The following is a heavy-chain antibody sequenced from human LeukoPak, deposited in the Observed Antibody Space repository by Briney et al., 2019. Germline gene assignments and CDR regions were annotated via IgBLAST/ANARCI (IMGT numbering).Heavy chain of an antibody. CDR2: IYYSGNT. Sequence: QSSETLSLTCTVSGGSISSYYWSWIRQPPGKGLEWIGYIYYSGNTNYNPSLKSRVSISIDTSKNQFSLKLTSVTAADTAVYYCARTSGMTTVYYYYMDVWGKGTTVIVSS. CDR3: ARTSGMTTVYYYYMDV. CDR1: GGSISSYY. V-gene: IGHV4-59*01. D-gene: IGHD4-11*01. J-gene: IGHJ6*03.